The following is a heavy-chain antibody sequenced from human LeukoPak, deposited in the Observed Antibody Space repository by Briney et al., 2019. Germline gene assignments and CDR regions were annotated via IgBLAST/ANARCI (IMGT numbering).Heavy chain of an antibody. D-gene: IGHD6-13*01. J-gene: IGHJ4*02. CDR1: GFTFSSYA. CDR2: ISGSGGST. V-gene: IGHV3-23*01. Sequence: PGGSLRLSCAASGFTFSSYAMSWVRQAPGKGLQWVSGISGSGGSTYYADSVKGRFTISRDNSKNTLYLQMNSLRADDTAVYYCAKERSTDIAAAVNYWGQGTPVTVSS. CDR3: AKERSTDIAAAVNY.